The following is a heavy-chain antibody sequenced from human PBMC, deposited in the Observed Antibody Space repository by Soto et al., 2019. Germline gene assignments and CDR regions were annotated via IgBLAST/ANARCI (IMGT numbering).Heavy chain of an antibody. CDR1: SASLGDHY. J-gene: IGHJ6*02. V-gene: IGHV4-34*01. CDR2: VHPSGST. CDR3: ARGKPSGYRFGPRNFSYYGMDV. D-gene: IGHD5-18*01. Sequence: SETRSLTCAVFSASLGDHYRTGIRQSPDTGLGWMGEVHPSGSTDDNPSLKSRLTLSLDTSKNQFSLKVASVTAADTAGYLCARGKPSGYRFGPRNFSYYGMDVWGPGTTVPVTS.